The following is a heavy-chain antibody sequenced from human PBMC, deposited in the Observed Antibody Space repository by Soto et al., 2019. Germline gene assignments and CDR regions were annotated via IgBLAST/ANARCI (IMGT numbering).Heavy chain of an antibody. CDR3: ARGRGMATIGY. Sequence: EVQLVETGGGLIQPGGSLTLSCGASGFTVSSNYMSWVRQAPGKGLEWVSVIYSGGGTDYADSVKGRFTISRDNSKNTLYLQMNSLRAEDTAVYYCARGRGMATIGYWGQGTLVTVSS. V-gene: IGHV3-53*02. CDR2: IYSGGGT. J-gene: IGHJ4*02. D-gene: IGHD5-12*01. CDR1: GFTVSSNY.